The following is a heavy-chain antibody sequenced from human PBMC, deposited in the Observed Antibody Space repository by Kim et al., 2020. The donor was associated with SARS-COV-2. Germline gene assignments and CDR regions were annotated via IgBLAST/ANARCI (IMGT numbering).Heavy chain of an antibody. Sequence: SETLSLTCTVSGGSISSSSYYWGWIRQPPGKGLEWIGSIYYSGSTYYNPSLKSRVTISVDTSKNQFSLKLSSVTAADTAVYYCAGLGVGATRSYYYYYGMDVWGQGTPGTVSS. D-gene: IGHD1-26*01. CDR2: IYYSGST. J-gene: IGHJ6*02. CDR1: GGSISSSSYY. V-gene: IGHV4-39*01. CDR3: AGLGVGATRSYYYYYGMDV.